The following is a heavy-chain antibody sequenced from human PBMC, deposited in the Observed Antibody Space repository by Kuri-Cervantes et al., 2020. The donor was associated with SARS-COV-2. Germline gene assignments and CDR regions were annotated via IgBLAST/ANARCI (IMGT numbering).Heavy chain of an antibody. CDR3: ASTVAFWSGYYDY. CDR1: GYSFSTNW. Sequence: GGSLRLSCKGSGYSFSTNWIAWVRQMPGKGLEWMGVIYPGDSDTRYSPSFQGQVTISADGSINTAYLQWSSLTASDTAMYYCASTVAFWSGYYDYWGQGTLVTVSS. CDR2: IYPGDSDT. D-gene: IGHD3-3*01. V-gene: IGHV5-51*01. J-gene: IGHJ4*02.